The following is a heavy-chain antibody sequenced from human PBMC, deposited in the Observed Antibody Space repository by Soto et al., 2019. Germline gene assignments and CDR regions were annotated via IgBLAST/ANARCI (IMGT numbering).Heavy chain of an antibody. Sequence: QAQLRESGPGLVKPSETLSLTCTVFSDSIDSSDWWNWVRQSPGRGLAWIGEISHGVNTNYNPSLMSRVTISVDMSKNQFTLNVNSVTAADTAIYYCARDTKTASGQWYFDLWGRGTLVTVAS. CDR3: ARDTKTASGQWYFDL. D-gene: IGHD6-19*01. V-gene: IGHV4-4*02. CDR2: ISHGVNT. J-gene: IGHJ2*01. CDR1: SDSIDSSDW.